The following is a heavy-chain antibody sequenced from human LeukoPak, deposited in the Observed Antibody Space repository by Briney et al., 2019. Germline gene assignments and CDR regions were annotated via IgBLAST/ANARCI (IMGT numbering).Heavy chain of an antibody. CDR3: AKRDSKSSGYSFDH. V-gene: IGHV3-30*02. CDR2: ILYDGAYK. D-gene: IGHD3-22*01. Sequence: GGSLRLSCAASGFTFSSYGMHWVSQAPGEGLEWVAFILYDGAYKYYADSVKGRFTISRDDSKNMVYLQVNSLRPEDTAVYYCAKRDSKSSGYSFDHWGQGTLVTVSS. J-gene: IGHJ4*02. CDR1: GFTFSSYG.